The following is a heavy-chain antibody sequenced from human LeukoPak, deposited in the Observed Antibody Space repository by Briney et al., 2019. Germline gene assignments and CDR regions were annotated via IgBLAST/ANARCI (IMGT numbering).Heavy chain of an antibody. Sequence: PSETLSLTCTVSGVSISSYYWSWIRQPPGKGLEWIRNIYYSGSTKYNPSLKSRVTISVDTSKNHFSLKLSSVTAADTAVYYCARHGNYYDSSGYNYYFDYWGQGTLGTVSS. CDR2: IYYSGST. D-gene: IGHD3-22*01. CDR1: GVSISSYY. J-gene: IGHJ4*02. CDR3: ARHGNYYDSSGYNYYFDY. V-gene: IGHV4-59*08.